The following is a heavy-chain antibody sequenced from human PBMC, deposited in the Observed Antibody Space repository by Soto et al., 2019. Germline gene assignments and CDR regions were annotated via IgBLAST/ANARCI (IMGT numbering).Heavy chain of an antibody. CDR2: IYHSGST. Sequence: SETLSLTCAVSSGSISSSNWWSWVRQPPGKGLEWIGEIYHSGSTNYNPSLKSRVTISVDTSKNQFSLKVSSVTAADTAVYYCVRHHDTAMAYYNYYGMDVWGQGTTVTVSS. V-gene: IGHV4-4*02. J-gene: IGHJ6*01. D-gene: IGHD5-18*01. CDR3: VRHHDTAMAYYNYYGMDV. CDR1: SGSISSSNW.